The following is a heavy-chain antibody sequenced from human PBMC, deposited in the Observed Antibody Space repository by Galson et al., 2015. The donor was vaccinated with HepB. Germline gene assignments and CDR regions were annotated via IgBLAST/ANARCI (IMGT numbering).Heavy chain of an antibody. J-gene: IGHJ4*02. CDR3: ARAGAKTPSRHYLDF. CDR1: GFTFSDYY. Sequence: SLRLSCAGSGFTFSDYYMNWFRQAPGKGLEWVANINQNGREKSYVDSVKGRFTISRDNARNSLYLQMNSLRSEDTAVYFCARAGAKTPSRHYLDFWGRGTLATVSS. D-gene: IGHD3-10*01. CDR2: INQNGREK. V-gene: IGHV3-7*03.